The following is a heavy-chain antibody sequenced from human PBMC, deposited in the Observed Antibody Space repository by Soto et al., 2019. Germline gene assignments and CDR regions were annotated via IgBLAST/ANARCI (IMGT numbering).Heavy chain of an antibody. Sequence: QEQLVQSGADVKMPGSSVKVSCKASGGTFSNYAISWVRQAPGQGLEWMGGIMPQFGTANYTQKFQGRRSITADEDTGTSSMDVSNLRSEDTAVFYCASPGWCSETYCYFYGRGVWGQATTVAASS. CDR1: GGTFSNYA. V-gene: IGHV1-69*01. CDR2: IMPQFGTA. D-gene: IGHD2-21*01. J-gene: IGHJ6*02. CDR3: ASPGWCSETYCYFYGRGV.